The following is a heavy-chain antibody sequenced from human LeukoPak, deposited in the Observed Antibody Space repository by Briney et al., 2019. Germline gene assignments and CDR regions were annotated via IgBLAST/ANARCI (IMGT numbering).Heavy chain of an antibody. D-gene: IGHD6-13*01. J-gene: IGHJ3*02. CDR3: ARRLSSSSWIDAFDI. CDR1: GYTFTNYG. Sequence: ASVKVSCKASGYTFTNYGMNWVRQAPGQGLEWMGWINPNSGGTNYAQKFQGRVTMTRDTSISTAYMELSRLRSDDTAVYYCARRLSSSSWIDAFDIWGQGTMVTVSS. CDR2: INPNSGGT. V-gene: IGHV1-2*02.